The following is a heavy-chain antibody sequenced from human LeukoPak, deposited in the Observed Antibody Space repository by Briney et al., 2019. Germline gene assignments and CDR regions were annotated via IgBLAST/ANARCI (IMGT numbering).Heavy chain of an antibody. CDR3: AMYYSDVSDSLGYLDY. CDR1: GGSFISSGSY. Sequence: PSETLSLTCTVSGGSFISSGSYWGWIRQPPGKGLEWIGSVYYSGSTCYNPSLKSRITISVDTSKKQFSLRLSSVTAADTAVYYCAMYYSDVSDSLGYLDYWGQGTLVTVSS. V-gene: IGHV4-39*07. J-gene: IGHJ4*02. CDR2: VYYSGST. D-gene: IGHD3-22*01.